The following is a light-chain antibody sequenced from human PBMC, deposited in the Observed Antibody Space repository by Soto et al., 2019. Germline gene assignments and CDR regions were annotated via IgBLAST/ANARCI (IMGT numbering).Light chain of an antibody. V-gene: IGKV1-5*01. CDR1: ERISDY. CDR3: QQYDTYSS. Sequence: DIQMTQTPSSLSASVGDRVTISCRASERISDYLAWYQQKPGKAPKLLICDASSLESGVPSRFSGSGSGTDFTLTISSLHPDDFATYYCQQYDTYSSFGQGTKVDI. J-gene: IGKJ1*01. CDR2: DAS.